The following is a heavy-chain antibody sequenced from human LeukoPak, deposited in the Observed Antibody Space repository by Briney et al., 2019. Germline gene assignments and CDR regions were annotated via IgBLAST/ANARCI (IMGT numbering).Heavy chain of an antibody. V-gene: IGHV1-2*02. CDR3: ARELGGYSGYDNGY. J-gene: IGHJ4*02. CDR1: GYTFTGYY. Sequence: ASVHVSCKASGYTFTGYYMHWVRQAPGQGLEWMGWINPNSGGTNYAQKFQGRVTMTRDTSISTAYMELSRLRSDDTAVYYCARELGGYSGYDNGYWGQGTLVTVSS. D-gene: IGHD5-12*01. CDR2: INPNSGGT.